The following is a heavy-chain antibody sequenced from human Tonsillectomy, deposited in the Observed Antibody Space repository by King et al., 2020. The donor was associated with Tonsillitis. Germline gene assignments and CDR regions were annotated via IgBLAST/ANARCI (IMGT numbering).Heavy chain of an antibody. J-gene: IGHJ2*01. CDR1: GYSFTSYW. V-gene: IGHV5-51*01. CDR3: ARQYGVPYYDFWCGYLGYFDV. D-gene: IGHD3-3*01. CDR2: IYPGDSDT. Sequence: VQLVESGAEVKKPGESLKISCKGSGYSFTSYWIGWVRQMPGKGLEWMGIIYPGDSDTRYSPSFQGQVTISADKSISTAYLQWSSLKASDTAMYYCARQYGVPYYDFWCGYLGYFDVWGRGTLVTVSS.